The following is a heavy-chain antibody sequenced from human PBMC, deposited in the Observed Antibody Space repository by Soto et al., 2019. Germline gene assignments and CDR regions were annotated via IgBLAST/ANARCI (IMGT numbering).Heavy chain of an antibody. CDR2: IYYTGST. CDR3: AKYRRAEEEGFTLDS. V-gene: IGHV4-59*01. J-gene: IGHJ4*02. D-gene: IGHD2-2*01. Sequence: SETLSLTCTVSGDSIKHYYWSWIRQPPGKRLEWIGYIYYTGSTTYNPSLESRVAMSVDTSKNQFSLKLSSVNAADTAVYYCAKYRRAEEEGFTLDSWGRGTLVTVSS. CDR1: GDSIKHYY.